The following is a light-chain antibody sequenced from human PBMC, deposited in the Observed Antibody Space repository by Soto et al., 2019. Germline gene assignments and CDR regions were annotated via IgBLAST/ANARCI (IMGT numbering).Light chain of an antibody. CDR2: EVS. J-gene: IGLJ1*01. Sequence: QSVLTQPPSASGSPGQSGTISCTETSSDVGAYNYVSWYQQLPGKAPKLIIYEVSKRPSGVPDRFSGSKSGNTASLTVSGLQAEDEADYYCTSYAGTYSFFYVFGTGTKVTVL. V-gene: IGLV2-8*01. CDR3: TSYAGTYSFFYV. CDR1: SSDVGAYNY.